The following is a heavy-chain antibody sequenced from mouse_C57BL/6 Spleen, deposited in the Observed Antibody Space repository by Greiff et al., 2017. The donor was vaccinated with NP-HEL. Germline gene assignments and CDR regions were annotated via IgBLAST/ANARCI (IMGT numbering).Heavy chain of an antibody. Sequence: DVHLVESGGGLVKPGGSLKLSCAASGFTFSDYGMHWVRQAPEKGLEWVAYISSGSSTIYYADTVKGRFTISRDNAKNTLFLQMTSLRSEDTAMYYCARPHDGSRTYYFDYWGQGTTLTVSS. D-gene: IGHD1-1*01. CDR2: ISSGSSTI. V-gene: IGHV5-17*01. CDR3: ARPHDGSRTYYFDY. CDR1: GFTFSDYG. J-gene: IGHJ2*01.